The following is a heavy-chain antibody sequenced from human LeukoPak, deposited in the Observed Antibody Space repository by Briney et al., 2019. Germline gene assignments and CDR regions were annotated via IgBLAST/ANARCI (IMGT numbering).Heavy chain of an antibody. J-gene: IGHJ4*02. D-gene: IGHD6-19*01. CDR2: IWYDGSNK. V-gene: IGHV3-33*01. Sequence: PGGSLRLSCAASGFTFSSYGMHWVRQAPGKGLEWVAVIWYDGSNKYYADSVKGRFTISRDNSKNTLYLQMNSLRAEDTAVYYCARGPDSSGWYFDYWGQGTLVTVSS. CDR1: GFTFSSYG. CDR3: ARGPDSSGWYFDY.